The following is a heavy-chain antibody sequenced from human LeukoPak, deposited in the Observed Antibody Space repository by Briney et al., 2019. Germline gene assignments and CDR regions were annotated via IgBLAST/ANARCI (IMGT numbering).Heavy chain of an antibody. D-gene: IGHD3-16*02. CDR1: GFTFSSYE. V-gene: IGHV3-48*03. J-gene: IGHJ4*02. CDR3: ARDQNHYVWGTYRYNPFDY. Sequence: GGPLRLSCAASGFTFSSYEMNWVRQAPGQGLEGISYISSSGTIYYADSVKGRFTISRDNAKNSLYLEMYSLRDEDTAVYYCARDQNHYVWGTYRYNPFDYWGQGTLVTVSS. CDR2: ISSSGTI.